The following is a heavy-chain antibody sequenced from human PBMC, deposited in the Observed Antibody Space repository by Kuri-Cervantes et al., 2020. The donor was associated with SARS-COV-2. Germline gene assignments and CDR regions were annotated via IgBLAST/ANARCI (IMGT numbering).Heavy chain of an antibody. V-gene: IGHV3-23*01. CDR1: GFTFSSYA. Sequence: GESLKISCAASGFTFSSYAMSWVRQAPGKGLEWVSAISGSGGSTYYADSVKGRFTISRDNSKNTLYLQMNSLRAEDTAVYYCATLGISDYWGQGTLVTVSS. CDR2: ISGSGGST. CDR3: ATLGISDY. J-gene: IGHJ4*02. D-gene: IGHD3-16*01.